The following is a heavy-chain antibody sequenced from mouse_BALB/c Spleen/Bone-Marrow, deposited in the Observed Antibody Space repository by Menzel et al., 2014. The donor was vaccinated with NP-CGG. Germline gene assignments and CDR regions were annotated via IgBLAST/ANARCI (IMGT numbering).Heavy chain of an antibody. CDR3: ARNGNYGAWFAY. J-gene: IGHJ3*01. CDR1: GFNIKDTY. D-gene: IGHD2-1*01. Sequence: EVKLMESGAELVKPGASVKLSCTASGFNIKDTYMHWVKQRPEQGLEWIGRIDPANGSTKYDPKFQGKATITADTSSNTAYLQLSSLTSEDTAVYYCARNGNYGAWFAYWGQGTLVTVSA. CDR2: IDPANGST. V-gene: IGHV14-3*02.